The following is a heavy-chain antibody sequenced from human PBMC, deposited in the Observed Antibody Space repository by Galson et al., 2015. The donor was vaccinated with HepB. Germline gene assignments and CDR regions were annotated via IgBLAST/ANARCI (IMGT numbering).Heavy chain of an antibody. CDR3: AKAYYLPGIAAAGKVPFDY. D-gene: IGHD6-13*01. Sequence: SLRLSCAASGFTFSSYAMSWVRQAPGKGLEWVSAISGSGGSTYYADSVKGRFTISRDNSKNTLYLQMNSLRAEDTAVYYCAKAYYLPGIAAAGKVPFDYWGQGTLVTVSS. CDR1: GFTFSSYA. J-gene: IGHJ4*02. V-gene: IGHV3-23*01. CDR2: ISGSGGST.